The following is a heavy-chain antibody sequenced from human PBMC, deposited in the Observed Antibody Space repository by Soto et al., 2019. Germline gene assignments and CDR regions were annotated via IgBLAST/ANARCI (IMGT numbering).Heavy chain of an antibody. CDR3: ARLGSRDGYNWPEGFDI. CDR2: IWYDGSNK. Sequence: QVQLVESGGGVVQPGRSLRLSCAASGFTFSSYGMHWVRQAPGKGLEWVAVIWYDGSNKYYADSVKGRFTISRDNSKNTLYLQINSLRAEDTAVYYCARLGSRDGYNWPEGFDIWGQGTMVTVSS. J-gene: IGHJ3*02. CDR1: GFTFSSYG. D-gene: IGHD5-12*01. V-gene: IGHV3-33*01.